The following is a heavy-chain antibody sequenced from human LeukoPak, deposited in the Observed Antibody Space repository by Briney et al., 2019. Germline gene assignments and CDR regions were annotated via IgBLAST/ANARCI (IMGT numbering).Heavy chain of an antibody. CDR1: GYTLTELS. J-gene: IGHJ4*02. CDR3: ATELGYCSSTSCPLGY. Sequence: GASVKVSCKVSGYTLTELSMHWVRQAPGKGLEWMGGFDPEDGETIYAQKFQGRVTMTEDTSTDTAYMELSSLRSEDTGVYYCATELGYCSSTSCPLGYWGQGTLVTVSS. D-gene: IGHD2-2*01. CDR2: FDPEDGET. V-gene: IGHV1-24*01.